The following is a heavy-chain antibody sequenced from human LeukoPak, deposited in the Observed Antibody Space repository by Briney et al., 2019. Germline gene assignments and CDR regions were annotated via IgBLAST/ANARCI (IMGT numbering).Heavy chain of an antibody. V-gene: IGHV1-69*13. CDR3: ASSVVGRVDWYFDL. Sequence: ASVKVSCKASGGTFSSYAISWVRQAPGQGLEWMGGIIPIFGTANYAQKFQGRVTITADESTSTAYMELSSLRSEDTAVYYCASSVVGRVDWYFDLWGRGTLVTVSS. CDR1: GGTFSSYA. CDR2: IIPIFGTA. J-gene: IGHJ2*01.